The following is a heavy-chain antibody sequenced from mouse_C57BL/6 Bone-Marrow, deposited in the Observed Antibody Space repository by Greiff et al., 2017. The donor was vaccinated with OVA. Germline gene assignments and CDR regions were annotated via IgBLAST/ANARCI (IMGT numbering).Heavy chain of an antibody. CDR1: GFTFSSYA. D-gene: IGHD1-1*01. J-gene: IGHJ4*01. CDR2: ISSGGDYI. V-gene: IGHV5-9-1*02. Sequence: EVMLVESGEGLVKPGGSLKLSCAASGFTFSSYAMSWVRQTPEKRLEWVAYISSGGDYIYYADTVKGRFTISRDNARNTLYLQMSSLKSEDTAMYYCTRDRGYGKRTYAMDYWGQGTSVTVSS. CDR3: TRDRGYGKRTYAMDY.